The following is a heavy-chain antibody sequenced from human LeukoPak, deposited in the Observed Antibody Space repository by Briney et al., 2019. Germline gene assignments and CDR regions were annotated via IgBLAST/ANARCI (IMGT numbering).Heavy chain of an antibody. CDR1: GFTFSDYY. J-gene: IGHJ6*02. Sequence: GGSLRLSCAASGFTFSDYYMSWIRQAPGKGLEWVSYISSSGRTIYYADSVKGRFTISRDDAKNSLYLQMNSLRAEDTAVYYCARDFPDYDFWSGSTEYYYGMDVWGQGTTVTVSS. D-gene: IGHD3-3*01. V-gene: IGHV3-11*01. CDR2: ISSSGRTI. CDR3: ARDFPDYDFWSGSTEYYYGMDV.